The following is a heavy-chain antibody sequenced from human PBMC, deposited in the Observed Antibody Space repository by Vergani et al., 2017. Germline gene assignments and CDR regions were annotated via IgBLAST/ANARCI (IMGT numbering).Heavy chain of an antibody. V-gene: IGHV4-4*09. Sequence: QVRLQESGPGLVKPSETLSLTCSVSGGSMSGYYWSWIRQPPGKELEWIGYIYSTGSTHHNPSLRRRINMSVDTSKNQFSLKLNSVTAADTAMYYCARMGGYDEGDAFRIGYFDCWGAGILVTVSS. D-gene: IGHD3-22*01. CDR2: IYSTGST. CDR3: ARMGGYDEGDAFRIGYFDC. CDR1: GGSMSGYY. J-gene: IGHJ4*02.